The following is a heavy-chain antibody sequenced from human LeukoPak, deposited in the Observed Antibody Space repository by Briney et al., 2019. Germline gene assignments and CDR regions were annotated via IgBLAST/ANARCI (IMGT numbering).Heavy chain of an antibody. J-gene: IGHJ6*03. Sequence: GGSLRLSCAASGFTVGSTYMSWVRQAPGKGLEWVSVIYTGGGTYYAESVKGRFTISRDNSKNTLYLLMNSLRVEDTAVYYCAGRTGLARGVHYVDVWGKGATVTVSS. CDR3: AGRTGLARGVHYVDV. CDR2: IYTGGGT. V-gene: IGHV3-53*01. D-gene: IGHD3-10*01. CDR1: GFTVGSTY.